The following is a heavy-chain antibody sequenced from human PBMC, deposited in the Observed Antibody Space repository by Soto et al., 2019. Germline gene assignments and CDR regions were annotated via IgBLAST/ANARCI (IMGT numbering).Heavy chain of an antibody. V-gene: IGHV4-61*01. Sequence: SETLSLTCTVSGGSVSSGSYYWSWIRQPPGKGLEWIGYIYYSGSTNYNPSLKSRVTISVDTSKNQFSLKLSSVTAADTAVYYCVRAVSLEGYSSSWYVDNWLDPWGQGTLVTVSS. J-gene: IGHJ5*02. D-gene: IGHD6-13*01. CDR2: IYYSGST. CDR1: GGSVSSGSYY. CDR3: VRAVSLEGYSSSWYVDNWLDP.